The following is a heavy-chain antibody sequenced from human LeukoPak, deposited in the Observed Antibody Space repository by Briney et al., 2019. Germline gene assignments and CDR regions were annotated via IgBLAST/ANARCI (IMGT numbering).Heavy chain of an antibody. CDR2: ISYDGSNK. CDR1: GFTFSSYG. D-gene: IGHD6-13*01. Sequence: PGGSLRLSCAASGFTFSSYGMHWVRQAPGKGLGWVAVISYDGSNKYYADSVKGRFTISRDNSKNTLYLQMNSLRAEDTAVYYCAKVSYAAAAGEHNYWGQGTLVTVSS. J-gene: IGHJ4*02. CDR3: AKVSYAAAAGEHNY. V-gene: IGHV3-30*18.